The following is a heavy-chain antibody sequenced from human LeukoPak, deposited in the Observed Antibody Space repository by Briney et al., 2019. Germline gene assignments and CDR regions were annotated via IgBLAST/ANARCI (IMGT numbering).Heavy chain of an antibody. CDR1: GFTFDDYA. CDR3: AKVGIAAAFDY. Sequence: GGSLRLSCAASGFTFDDYAMHWVRQAPGKGLEWVSGISWDSGSIGYADSVKGRFTISRDNAKNSLYLQMNSLRAEDTALYYCAKVGIAAAFDYWGQGTLVTVSS. D-gene: IGHD6-13*01. J-gene: IGHJ4*02. CDR2: ISWDSGSI. V-gene: IGHV3-9*01.